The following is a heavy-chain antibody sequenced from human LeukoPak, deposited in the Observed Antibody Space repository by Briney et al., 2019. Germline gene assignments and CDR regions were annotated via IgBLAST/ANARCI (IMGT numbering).Heavy chain of an antibody. J-gene: IGHJ4*02. Sequence: ASVKVSCKASGYRFINYGFSWVRQAPGQGLEWMGWISTYNGQTNYAQNLQGRVTMTTDTSTSTGYMELRSLRSDDTAVYYCVRVGGAATGLDFDYWGQGTLVTVSS. CDR1: GYRFINYG. V-gene: IGHV1-18*01. CDR2: ISTYNGQT. CDR3: VRVGGAATGLDFDY. D-gene: IGHD6-13*01.